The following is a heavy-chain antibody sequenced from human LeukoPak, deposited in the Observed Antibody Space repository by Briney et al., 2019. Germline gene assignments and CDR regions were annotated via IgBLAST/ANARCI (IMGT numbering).Heavy chain of an antibody. CDR1: AFTFSSYA. D-gene: IGHD5-18*01. V-gene: IGHV3-30*14. Sequence: GGSLRLSCAASAFTFSSYAMHWVRQAPGKGLEWVALISYDGSNKYYADSVKGRFTISRDNSKNTLYLQMNSLRAEDTALYYCAKAGVDTAMVPSLDYWGQGTLVTVSS. CDR3: AKAGVDTAMVPSLDY. CDR2: ISYDGSNK. J-gene: IGHJ4*02.